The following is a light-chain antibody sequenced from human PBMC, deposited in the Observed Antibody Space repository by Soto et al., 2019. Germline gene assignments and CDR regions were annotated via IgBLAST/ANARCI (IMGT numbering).Light chain of an antibody. Sequence: DIEMTQSPSSLSVSVGDRVTITCRASQSISSYLNWYQQKPGKAPKLLIYAASSLQSGIPSRFSGSGSGTDFTLTISSLQPEDFATYYCQQNYSTPCTFGQGTKLEIK. CDR1: QSISSY. CDR2: AAS. V-gene: IGKV1-39*01. CDR3: QQNYSTPCT. J-gene: IGKJ2*02.